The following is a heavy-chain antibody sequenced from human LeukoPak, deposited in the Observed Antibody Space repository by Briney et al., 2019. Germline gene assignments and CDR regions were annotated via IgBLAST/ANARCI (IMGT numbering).Heavy chain of an antibody. D-gene: IGHD3-10*01. Sequence: PVGSLRLSCAASAFTFSSYSMNWVRQAPGKGLEWVSYISSSSSTIYYADSVKGRFTISRDNAKNSLYLQMNSLRAEDTAVYYCASDRGEANWFDPCGQGTLVTVSS. J-gene: IGHJ5*02. CDR1: AFTFSSYS. CDR2: ISSSSSTI. CDR3: ASDRGEANWFDP. V-gene: IGHV3-48*01.